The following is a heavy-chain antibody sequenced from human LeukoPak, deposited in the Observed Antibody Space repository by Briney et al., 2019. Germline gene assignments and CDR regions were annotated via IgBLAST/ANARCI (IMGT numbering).Heavy chain of an antibody. J-gene: IGHJ5*02. D-gene: IGHD6-19*01. CDR3: AKAIFSTAGYSSGWYVRNWFDP. CDR1: GFIFSSYG. CDR2: ISCDGSNE. V-gene: IGHV3-30*18. Sequence: GGSLRLSCAASGFIFSSYGMHWVRQSPGKGLEWVAVISCDGSNEYYADSVKGRFAISRDNSKNTLYLQMNSLRAEDTAVYYCAKAIFSTAGYSSGWYVRNWFDPWGQGTLVTVSS.